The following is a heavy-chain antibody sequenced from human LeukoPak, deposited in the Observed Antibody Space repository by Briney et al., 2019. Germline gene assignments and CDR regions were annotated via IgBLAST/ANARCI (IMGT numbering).Heavy chain of an antibody. CDR2: IKSKTDGGTT. CDR3: TTDTLGYCSSTSCYGSYYYYYYGMDV. J-gene: IGHJ6*04. Sequence: GGSLRLSCAASGFTFSNAWMSWVRQAPGKGLEWVGRIKSKTDGGTTDYAAPVKGRFTISRDDSTNTLYLQMNSLKNEDTAVYYCTTDTLGYCSSTSCYGSYYYYYYGMDVWGKGTTVTASS. CDR1: GFTFSNAW. V-gene: IGHV3-15*01. D-gene: IGHD2-2*01.